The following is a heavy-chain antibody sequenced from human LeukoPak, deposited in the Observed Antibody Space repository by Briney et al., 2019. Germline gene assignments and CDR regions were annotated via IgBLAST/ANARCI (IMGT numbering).Heavy chain of an antibody. V-gene: IGHV4-39*01. CDR3: ARGRNAMVRGAIGQTSLYYSSYYMDV. CDR1: GGSISSSSYY. D-gene: IGHD3-10*01. CDR2: IYYSGST. J-gene: IGHJ6*03. Sequence: ASETLSLTCTVSGGSISSSSYYWGWIRQPPGKGLEWIGSIYYSGSTYYNPSLKSRVTISVDTSKNQFSLKLSSVTAADTAVYYCARGRNAMVRGAIGQTSLYYSSYYMDVWGIGTTVAVSS.